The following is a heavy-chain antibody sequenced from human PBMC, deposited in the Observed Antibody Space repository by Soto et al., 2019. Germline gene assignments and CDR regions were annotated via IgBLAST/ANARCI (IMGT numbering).Heavy chain of an antibody. CDR1: GLTLSSYS. J-gene: IGHJ6*02. V-gene: IGHV3-48*02. D-gene: IGHD4-4*01. CDR2: ISSSSSTI. Sequence: GSLSLSWAVAGLTLSSYSMNWVRQAPGKGLEWVSYISSSSSTIYYADSVKGRFTISRDNAKNSPYLQMNSLREEDTAVYYCARDHFGGYSNSHYYGMDVWGQGTTVTVPS. CDR3: ARDHFGGYSNSHYYGMDV.